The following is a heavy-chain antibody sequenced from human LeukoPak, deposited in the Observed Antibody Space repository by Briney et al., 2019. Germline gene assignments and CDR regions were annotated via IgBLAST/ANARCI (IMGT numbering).Heavy chain of an antibody. D-gene: IGHD6-6*01. CDR1: GFTFSDYQ. J-gene: IGHJ4*02. V-gene: IGHV3-11*04. CDR2: ISGGGSSI. Sequence: PGGSLRLSCAASGFTFSDYQMSWIRQAPGKGLGWVSYISGGGSSIYYADSVKGRFTISRDNAKNSLYLQMNSLRADDTAVYYCASSIAARPWNYWGQGTLVTVSS. CDR3: ASSIAARPWNY.